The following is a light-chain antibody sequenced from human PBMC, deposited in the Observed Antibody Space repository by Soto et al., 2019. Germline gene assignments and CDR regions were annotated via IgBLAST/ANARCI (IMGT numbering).Light chain of an antibody. V-gene: IGKV1-39*01. Sequence: DIQMTQSPSSLSASVGDRVTITCRASQTISSDLNWYQQKPGKAPKLLMYAASSLHSGVTSRFSGSGSGTHFTLTISSLQPDDFATYYCQQSYSSSWTFGQGTKVEI. CDR2: AAS. CDR1: QTISSD. CDR3: QQSYSSSWT. J-gene: IGKJ1*01.